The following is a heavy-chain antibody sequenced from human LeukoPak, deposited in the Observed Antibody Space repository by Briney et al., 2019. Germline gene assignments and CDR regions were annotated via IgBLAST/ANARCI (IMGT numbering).Heavy chain of an antibody. CDR2: IYPGDSDT. D-gene: IGHD4-17*01. Sequence: GESLKISCKGSGYSFTIYWIAWVRQMPGKGLEWMGIIYPGDSDTRYSPPFQGQVTISADKSISTAYLQWSSLKASDTAMYYCARPSNGDYSMPLDYWGQGTLVTVSS. J-gene: IGHJ4*02. V-gene: IGHV5-51*01. CDR3: ARPSNGDYSMPLDY. CDR1: GYSFTIYW.